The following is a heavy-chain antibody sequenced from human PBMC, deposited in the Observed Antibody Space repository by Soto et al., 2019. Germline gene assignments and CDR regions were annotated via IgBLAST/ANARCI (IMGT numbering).Heavy chain of an antibody. D-gene: IGHD6-19*01. CDR1: GFTFSDYA. Sequence: VQLVESGGGVVQPGRSLRLSCAASGFTFSDYAMHWVRQAPGKGLEWVAVVSHDGRNTHYADSVKGRFTISRDSSKNTVSLEMTRLRAEDTAVYCGAKGGRQWLVTSDFNYWGQGALVTVSS. J-gene: IGHJ4*02. V-gene: IGHV3-30*18. CDR3: AKGGRQWLVTSDFNY. CDR2: VSHDGRNT.